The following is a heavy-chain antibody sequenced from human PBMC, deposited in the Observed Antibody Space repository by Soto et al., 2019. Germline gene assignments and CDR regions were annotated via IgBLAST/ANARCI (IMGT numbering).Heavy chain of an antibody. V-gene: IGHV3-11*01. CDR1: GFTFSDYY. CDR2: ISSSGSTI. J-gene: IGHJ5*02. CDR3: ARGPPGGARGSLFNWFDP. Sequence: GGSLRLSCAASGFTFSDYYMSWIRQAPGKGLEWVSYISSSGSTIYYADSVKGRFTISRDNAKNSLYLQMNSLRAEDTAVYYCARGPPGGARGSLFNWFDPWGQGTLVTVSS. D-gene: IGHD3-10*01.